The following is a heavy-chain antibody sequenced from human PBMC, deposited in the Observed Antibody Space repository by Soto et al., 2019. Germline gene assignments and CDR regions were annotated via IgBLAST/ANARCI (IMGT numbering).Heavy chain of an antibody. D-gene: IGHD6-13*01. CDR2: IYYSGST. J-gene: IGHJ5*02. Sequence: QVQLQESGPGLVKPSQTLSLTCTVSGGSISSGGYYWSWIRQHPGKGLEWIGYIYYSGSTYYNPSLMTRVTISVDTSKNQFSLQLRSVTAADTAVSYCARGLSSSRGWFDPWGQGTLVTVSS. V-gene: IGHV4-31*03. CDR1: GGSISSGGYY. CDR3: ARGLSSSRGWFDP.